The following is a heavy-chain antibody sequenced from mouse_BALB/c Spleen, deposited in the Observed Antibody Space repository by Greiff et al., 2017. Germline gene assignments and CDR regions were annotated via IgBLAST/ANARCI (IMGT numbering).Heavy chain of an antibody. CDR2: IYPGSGST. J-gene: IGHJ2*01. V-gene: IGHV1S22*01. CDR3: TRSGYYYGSSSSDD. CDR1: GYTFTSYW. Sequence: LQQPGSELVRPGASVKLSCKASGYTFTSYWMHWVKQRPGQGLEWIGNIYPGSGSTNYDEKFKSKATLTVDTSSSTAYMQLSSLTSEDSAVYYCTRSGYYYGSSSSDDWGQGTTLTVSS. D-gene: IGHD1-1*01.